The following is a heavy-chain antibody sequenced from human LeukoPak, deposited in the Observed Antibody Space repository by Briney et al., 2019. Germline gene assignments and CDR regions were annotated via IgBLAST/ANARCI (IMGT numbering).Heavy chain of an antibody. CDR3: AKGHYDASGTYPFYYYYYMHV. Sequence: PGGSLRLSCAASGLTFSYYAMTWVRQAPGKGLEWVSGISGTGGITYYADSVKGRFTISRDNSKNTLNLQMNSLRDEDTAIYYCAKGHYDASGTYPFYYYYYMHVWGKGTTVTVSS. V-gene: IGHV3-23*01. D-gene: IGHD3-10*01. J-gene: IGHJ6*03. CDR2: ISGTGGIT. CDR1: GLTFSYYA.